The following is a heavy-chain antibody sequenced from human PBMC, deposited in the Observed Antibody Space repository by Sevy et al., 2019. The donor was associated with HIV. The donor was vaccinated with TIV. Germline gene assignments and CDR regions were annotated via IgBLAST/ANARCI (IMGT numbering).Heavy chain of an antibody. Sequence: GESLKISCAASGFTFSRYWMSWVRQAPGKGLEWVANIKVDGSEKYYVDSVKGRFTISRDNAKNSLYLQMNSLRAEDTAVYYCARDCNSNTCLWGLDVWGQRTTVTDSS. CDR2: IKVDGSEK. V-gene: IGHV3-7*03. D-gene: IGHD6-13*01. CDR1: GFTFSRYW. CDR3: ARDCNSNTCLWGLDV. J-gene: IGHJ6*02.